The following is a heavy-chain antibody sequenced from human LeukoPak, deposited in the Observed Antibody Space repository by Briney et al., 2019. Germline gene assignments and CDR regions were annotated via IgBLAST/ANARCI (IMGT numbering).Heavy chain of an antibody. CDR3: ARDGRTYYYDSSGYPPQSSYYYYSMDV. CDR1: GGTFSSYA. CDR2: IIPIFVTA. Sequence: SVKVSCKASGGTFSSYAISCVRQAPGQGLEWMGGIIPIFVTANYAQKFQGRVTITADKSTSTAYLELSRLRSEDTAVYYCARDGRTYYYDSSGYPPQSSYYYYSMDVWGKGTTVTIS. V-gene: IGHV1-69*06. J-gene: IGHJ6*03. D-gene: IGHD3-22*01.